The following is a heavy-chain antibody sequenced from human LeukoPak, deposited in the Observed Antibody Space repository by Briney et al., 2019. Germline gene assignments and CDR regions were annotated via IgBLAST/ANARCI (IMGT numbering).Heavy chain of an antibody. V-gene: IGHV3-48*01. D-gene: IGHD3-10*01. Sequence: GGSLRLSCAASGFTFSSYSMNWVRQAPGKGLEWVSYISSSSSTIYYADSVKGRFTISRDNAKNSLYLQMNSLRAEDTAVYYCARDRVEYFDYWGQGTLVTVSS. CDR1: GFTFSSYS. J-gene: IGHJ4*02. CDR3: ARDRVEYFDY. CDR2: ISSSSSTI.